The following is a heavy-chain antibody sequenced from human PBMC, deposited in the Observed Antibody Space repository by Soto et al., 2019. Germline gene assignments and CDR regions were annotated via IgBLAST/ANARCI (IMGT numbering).Heavy chain of an antibody. J-gene: IGHJ4*02. CDR1: GVAFSFYS. CDR2: ISGNGATT. CDR3: AKDRGGFTSGWEFFDF. D-gene: IGHD6-19*01. V-gene: IGHV3-23*01. Sequence: EVALLESGGGLVQPGGSLRLSCEGSGVAFSFYSMSWVRQAPGKGLEWVASISGNGATTYYAASGKGRFTFSRDNSKNTVHLQMYSLRGEDTAVYYCAKDRGGFTSGWEFFDFWGQGTLGTVSA.